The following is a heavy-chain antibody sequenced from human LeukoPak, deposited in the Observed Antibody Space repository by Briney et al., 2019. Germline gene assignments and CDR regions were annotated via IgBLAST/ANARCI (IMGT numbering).Heavy chain of an antibody. D-gene: IGHD3-22*01. CDR3: ARTYFYDTSSYYFDY. CDR2: IYYSGST. Sequence: SETLSLTCTVSGGSISSSSYYWGWIRQPPGKGLEWIGSIYYSGSTYYNPSLKSRVTTSVDTSKNQFSLKLSSVTAADTAVYYCARTYFYDTSSYYFDYWGQGTLVTVSS. J-gene: IGHJ4*02. V-gene: IGHV4-39*07. CDR1: GGSISSSSYY.